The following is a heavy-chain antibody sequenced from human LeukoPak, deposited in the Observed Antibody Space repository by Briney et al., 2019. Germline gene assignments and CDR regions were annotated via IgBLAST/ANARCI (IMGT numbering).Heavy chain of an antibody. CDR2: IYSGGST. Sequence: GGSLRLSCAASGFTFSSYSMNWVRQAPGKGLEWVSVIYSGGSTYYADSVKGRFTISRDNSKNTLYLQMNSLRAEDTAVYYCARGLLLDYFDYWGQGTLVTVSS. V-gene: IGHV3-53*01. J-gene: IGHJ4*02. CDR1: GFTFSSYS. D-gene: IGHD2-15*01. CDR3: ARGLLLDYFDY.